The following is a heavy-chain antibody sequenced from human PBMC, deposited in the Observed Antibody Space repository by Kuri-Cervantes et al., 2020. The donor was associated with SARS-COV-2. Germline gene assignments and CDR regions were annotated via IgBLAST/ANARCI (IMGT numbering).Heavy chain of an antibody. V-gene: IGHV4-38-2*01. D-gene: IGHD3-10*01. CDR3: ATLPGRGDYYTSGTVSDN. J-gene: IGHJ4*02. CDR2: IYYSGTT. CDR1: GYSISSGYY. Sequence: GSLRLSCAVSGYSISSGYYWSWIRQPPGQGLEWLGYIYYSGTTYYNPSLKSRVTLSVDTSKNHFSLRLSSLTAADAAVYYCATLPGRGDYYTSGTVSDNWGQGTLVTVSS.